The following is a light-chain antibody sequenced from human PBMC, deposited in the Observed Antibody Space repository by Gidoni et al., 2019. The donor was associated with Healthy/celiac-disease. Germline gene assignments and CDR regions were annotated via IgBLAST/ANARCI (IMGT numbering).Light chain of an antibody. CDR1: ALPNQY. Sequence: SYELPQPPSVSVSPGQTARITCSGDALPNQYAYWYQQKPGQAPVLVIYQDNERPSDIPERFSGSSSGTTVTLTISGVQAEDEAGYYCQSADNSGTVVFGGGTKLTVL. CDR2: QDN. CDR3: QSADNSGTVV. V-gene: IGLV3-25*02. J-gene: IGLJ2*01.